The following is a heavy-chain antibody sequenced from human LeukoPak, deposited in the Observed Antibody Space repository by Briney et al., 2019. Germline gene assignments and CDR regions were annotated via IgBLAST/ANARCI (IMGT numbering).Heavy chain of an antibody. V-gene: IGHV3-23*01. CDR2: ISTSGGMI. D-gene: IGHD1-14*01. CDR3: ATQYRAYYFDN. CDR1: GFTFTDYA. Sequence: PGGSLRLSCAASGFTFTDYAMSWVRQAPGKGLEWVLSISTSGGMIYDADSVKGRFTISRDNSKNALYLQLSSLRAEDTAVYCATQYRAYYFDNWGQGTLVTVSS. J-gene: IGHJ4*02.